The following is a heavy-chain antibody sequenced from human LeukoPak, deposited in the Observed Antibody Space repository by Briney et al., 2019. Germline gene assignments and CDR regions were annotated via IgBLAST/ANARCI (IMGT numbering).Heavy chain of an antibody. CDR1: GGSISSYY. V-gene: IGHV4-59*01. CDR2: IYYSGST. D-gene: IGHD3-22*01. Sequence: SETLSLTCTVSGGSISSYYWNWIRQPPGKGLEWIGYIYYSGSTNYNPSLKSRVTISVDTSRNQFSLKLSSVTAADTAVYYCARASDSSGYFQAFDTWGQGTMVTVSS. CDR3: ARASDSSGYFQAFDT. J-gene: IGHJ3*02.